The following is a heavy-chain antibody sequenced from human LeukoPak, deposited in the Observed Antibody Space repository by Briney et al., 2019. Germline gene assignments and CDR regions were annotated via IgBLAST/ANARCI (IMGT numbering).Heavy chain of an antibody. J-gene: IGHJ5*02. Sequence: PSQTLSLTCAVYGGSFSGYYWSWIRQPPGKGLEWIGEINNSGRTNYHPSLKSRVTISVDTSKNQFSLKLSSVTAADTAVYYCARGVAGSRYYDFWSGLRAKNWFDPWGQGTLVTVSS. CDR3: ARGVAGSRYYDFWSGLRAKNWFDP. V-gene: IGHV4-34*01. CDR2: INNSGRT. D-gene: IGHD3-3*01. CDR1: GGSFSGYY.